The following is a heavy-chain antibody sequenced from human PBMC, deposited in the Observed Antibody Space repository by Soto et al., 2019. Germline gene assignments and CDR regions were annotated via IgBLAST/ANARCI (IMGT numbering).Heavy chain of an antibody. CDR1: GDSISSDY. Sequence: QVQLQESGPGLVKPSETLSLTCTVSGDSISSDYWSWIRQPPGKGLEWIGYVYYTGRTTYNPSLESRVTISIDTSKAQFSLRLSSVTAADTAVYYCARNGREGYNYVGYWGQGTRVSVSS. V-gene: IGHV4-59*08. CDR2: VYYTGRT. CDR3: ARNGREGYNYVGY. D-gene: IGHD5-12*01. J-gene: IGHJ4*02.